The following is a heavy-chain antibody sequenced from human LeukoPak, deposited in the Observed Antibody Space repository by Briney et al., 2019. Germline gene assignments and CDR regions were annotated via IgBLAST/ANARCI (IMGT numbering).Heavy chain of an antibody. CDR2: ISSSGNAI. CDR1: GFTFSRYE. V-gene: IGHV3-48*03. CDR3: CRCGYDFRSGYLDYYYYYMDV. Sequence: AGGSLRLSCVASGFTFSRYEINWVRQSPGRGLEWISYISSSGNAIYYADSVKGRFTISRDNAKNSVHLQMNSLRAEDTAVYYCCRCGYDFRSGYLDYYYYYMDVWGKGTTVTVSS. D-gene: IGHD3-3*01. J-gene: IGHJ6*03.